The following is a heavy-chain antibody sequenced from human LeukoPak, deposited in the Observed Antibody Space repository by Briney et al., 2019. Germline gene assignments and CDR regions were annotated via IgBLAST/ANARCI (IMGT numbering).Heavy chain of an antibody. V-gene: IGHV4-34*01. CDR1: GVSFSGYY. CDR3: ARGRGGSYHRDNYFDY. Sequence: KPSETLSLTCAVYGVSFSGYYWSWIRQPPGKGLEWIGEINHSGSTNYNPSLKSRVTISVDTSKNQFSLKLSSVTAADTAVYYCARGRGGSYHRDNYFDYWGQGTLVTVSS. CDR2: INHSGST. D-gene: IGHD1-26*01. J-gene: IGHJ4*02.